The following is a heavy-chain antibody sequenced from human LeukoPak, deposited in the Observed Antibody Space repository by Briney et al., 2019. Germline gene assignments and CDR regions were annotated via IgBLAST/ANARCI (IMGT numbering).Heavy chain of an antibody. CDR2: IYWDDDK. CDR3: ARHMITFRYFDY. V-gene: IGHV2-5*02. Sequence: SGPTLVKPTQTLTLTCTFSGFSLSTSGVGVGWIRQPPGKALEWLALIYWDDDKRYSPSLKSRLTITKDTSKNQVVLTMTNMDPVDTATYYCARHMITFRYFDYWGQGTLVTVSS. D-gene: IGHD3-16*01. J-gene: IGHJ4*02. CDR1: GFSLSTSGVG.